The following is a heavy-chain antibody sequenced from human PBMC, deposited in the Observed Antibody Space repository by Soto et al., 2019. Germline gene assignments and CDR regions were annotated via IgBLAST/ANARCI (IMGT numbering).Heavy chain of an antibody. D-gene: IGHD3-16*02. CDR1: GGSISSGGYY. J-gene: IGHJ5*02. CDR2: IYYSGST. V-gene: IGHV4-31*03. Sequence: QVQLQESGPGLVKPSQTLSLTCTVSGGSISSGGYYWSWIRQHPGKGLEWIGYIYYSGSTYYNPSHKSRVTISVDTDKNQFSLKLSSVTAADTAVYYCARSKRYYDYIWGSYRLNWFDPWGQGTLVTVSS. CDR3: ARSKRYYDYIWGSYRLNWFDP.